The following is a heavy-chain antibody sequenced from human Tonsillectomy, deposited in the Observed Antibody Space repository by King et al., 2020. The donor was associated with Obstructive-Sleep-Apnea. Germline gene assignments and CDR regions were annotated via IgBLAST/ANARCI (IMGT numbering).Heavy chain of an antibody. CDR3: ARGGWGSSWPFDY. J-gene: IGHJ4*02. D-gene: IGHD6-13*01. CDR2: INHRGST. V-gene: IGHV4-34*01. Sequence: QLQQWGAGLLKPSETLSLTCAVYGGSFSGYYWSWIRQPPGKGLEWIGEINHRGSTNYNPSLKSRVTISLDTSKNQFSLELSSVTAADTAVYYCARGGWGSSWPFDYWGQGTLVTVSS. CDR1: GGSFSGYY.